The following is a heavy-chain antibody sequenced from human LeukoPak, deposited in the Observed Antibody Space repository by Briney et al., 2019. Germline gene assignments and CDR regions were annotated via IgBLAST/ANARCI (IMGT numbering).Heavy chain of an antibody. V-gene: IGHV4-59*01. CDR2: IYYSGST. CDR1: GGSISSYY. D-gene: IGHD6-19*01. J-gene: IGHJ5*02. CDR3: ARDRSGWYHWFDP. Sequence: SETLSLTCTVSGGSISSYYWSWIRQPPGKGLEWIGYIYYSGSTNYNPALKSRVTISVDTSKSQFSLKLSSVTAADTAVYYCARDRSGWYHWFDPWGQGTLVTVSS.